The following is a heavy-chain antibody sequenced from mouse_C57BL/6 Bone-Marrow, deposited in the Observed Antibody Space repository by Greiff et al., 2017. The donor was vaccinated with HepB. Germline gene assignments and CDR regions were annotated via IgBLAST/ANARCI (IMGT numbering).Heavy chain of an antibody. Sequence: EVKLQESGGGLVKPGGSLKLSCAASGFTFSSYAMSWVRQTPEKRLEWVATISDGGSYTYYPDNVKGRFTISRDDAKNNLYLQMSHLKSEDTAMYYCARDTHYYGSSDWGQGTTLTVSS. CDR1: GFTFSSYA. CDR2: ISDGGSYT. J-gene: IGHJ2*01. CDR3: ARDTHYYGSSD. V-gene: IGHV5-4*01. D-gene: IGHD1-1*01.